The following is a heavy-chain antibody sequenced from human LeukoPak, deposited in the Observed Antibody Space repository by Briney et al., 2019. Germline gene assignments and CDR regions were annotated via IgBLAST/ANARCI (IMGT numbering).Heavy chain of an antibody. CDR3: ARDVCSGGSCYSWFDP. CDR2: INPSGGST. CDR1: GYIFTSYY. Sequence: GASVKVSCKASGYIFTSYYMHWVRQAPGQGLEWMGIINPSGGSTSYAQKFQGRVTMTRDMSTSTVYMELSSLRSEDTAVYYCARDVCSGGSCYSWFDPWGQGTLVTVSS. V-gene: IGHV1-46*01. D-gene: IGHD2-15*01. J-gene: IGHJ5*02.